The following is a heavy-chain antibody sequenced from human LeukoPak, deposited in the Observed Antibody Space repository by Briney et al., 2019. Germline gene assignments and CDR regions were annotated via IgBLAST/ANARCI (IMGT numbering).Heavy chain of an antibody. D-gene: IGHD2-2*01. Sequence: SETLSLTCAVYGGSFSGYYWSWIRQPPGKGLEWIGEINHGGSTNYNPSLKSRVTISVDTSKNQFSLKLSSVTAADTAVYYCARHNALYYYYYYMDVWGKGTTVTVSS. CDR3: ARHNALYYYYYYMDV. V-gene: IGHV4-34*01. CDR2: INHGGST. J-gene: IGHJ6*03. CDR1: GGSFSGYY.